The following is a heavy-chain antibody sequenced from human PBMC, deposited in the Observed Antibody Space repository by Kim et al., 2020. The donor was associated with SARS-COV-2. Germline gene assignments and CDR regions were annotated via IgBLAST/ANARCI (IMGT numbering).Heavy chain of an antibody. CDR3: ANHYDSSGQFYYFDS. J-gene: IGHJ4*01. D-gene: IGHD3-22*01. V-gene: IGHV3-23*01. Sequence: GGSLRLSCAASGFTFSSCAMSWVRQAPGKGLEWVSVISAGGGVTHYADSVKGRFTISRDNSKNTLYLQMNSLRAEDTAVYYCANHYDSSGQFYYFDSWG. CDR1: GFTFSSCA. CDR2: ISAGGGVT.